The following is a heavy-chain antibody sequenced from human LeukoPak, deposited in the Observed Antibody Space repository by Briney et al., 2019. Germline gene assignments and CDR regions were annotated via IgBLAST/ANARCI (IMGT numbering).Heavy chain of an antibody. Sequence: SVKVSCKASGGTFSSYAISWVRQAPGQGLEWMGRIIPILGIANYAQKFQGRVTITADKSTSTAYMELSSLRSEDTAVYYCARDGLGDCSGGSCYTHFNDYWGQGTLVTVSS. CDR3: ARDGLGDCSGGSCYTHFNDY. V-gene: IGHV1-69*04. D-gene: IGHD2-15*01. CDR2: IIPILGIA. J-gene: IGHJ4*02. CDR1: GGTFSSYA.